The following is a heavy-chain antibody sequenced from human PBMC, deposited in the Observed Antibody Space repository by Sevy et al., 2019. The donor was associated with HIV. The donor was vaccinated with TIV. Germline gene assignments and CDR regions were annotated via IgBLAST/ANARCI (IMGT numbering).Heavy chain of an antibody. CDR2: ISSSSTNI. J-gene: IGHJ4*02. CDR3: ARERGYSYGYEDY. D-gene: IGHD5-18*01. Sequence: GGSLRLSCAASGFTFSSYNMNWVRQAPGKGLEWVSSISSSSTNIYYADSVKGRFTISRDNVKKSLYLQMNSLRAEDTAVYYCARERGYSYGYEDYWGQGTLVTVSS. V-gene: IGHV3-21*01. CDR1: GFTFSSYN.